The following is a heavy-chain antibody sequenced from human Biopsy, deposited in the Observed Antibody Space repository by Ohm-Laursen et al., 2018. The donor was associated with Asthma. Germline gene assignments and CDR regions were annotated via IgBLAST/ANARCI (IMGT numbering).Heavy chain of an antibody. CDR1: RFTYE. CDR2: ISYDGSSI. V-gene: IGHV3-30*04. CDR3: AKEGVAGTHIED. J-gene: IGHJ4*02. Sequence: SLRLSCTASRFTYEMHWVRQAPGKGPEWVAVISYDGSSIYYADSVKGRFTISRDNSKNTLSLQMNSLTAEDTAVYYCAKEGVAGTHIEDWGQGTLVTVSS. D-gene: IGHD6-19*01.